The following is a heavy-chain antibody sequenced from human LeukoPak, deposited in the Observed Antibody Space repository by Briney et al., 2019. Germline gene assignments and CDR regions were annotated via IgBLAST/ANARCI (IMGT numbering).Heavy chain of an antibody. CDR2: INPNSGGT. V-gene: IGHV1-2*02. CDR3: ARASGGHDFWSGYSSYYYYGMDV. Sequence: GASVKVSCKASGYTFTGYYMHWVRQAPGQGLEWMGWINPNSGGTNYAQKFQGRVTMTRDTSISTAYMELSRLRSDDTAVYYCARASGGHDFWSGYSSYYYYGMDVWGQGTTVTVSS. D-gene: IGHD3-3*01. CDR1: GYTFTGYY. J-gene: IGHJ6*02.